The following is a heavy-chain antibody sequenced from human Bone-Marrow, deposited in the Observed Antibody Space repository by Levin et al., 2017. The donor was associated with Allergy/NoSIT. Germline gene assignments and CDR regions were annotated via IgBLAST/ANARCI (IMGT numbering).Heavy chain of an antibody. Sequence: SQTLSLTCTVSGGSISSSSYYWGWIRQPPGKGLEWIGSIYYSGSTYYNPSLKSRVTISVDTSKNQFSLKLSSVTAADTAVYYCARRGGAFDIWGQGTMVTVSS. CDR2: IYYSGST. CDR3: ARRGGAFDI. D-gene: IGHD3-16*01. V-gene: IGHV4-39*01. J-gene: IGHJ3*02. CDR1: GGSISSSSYY.